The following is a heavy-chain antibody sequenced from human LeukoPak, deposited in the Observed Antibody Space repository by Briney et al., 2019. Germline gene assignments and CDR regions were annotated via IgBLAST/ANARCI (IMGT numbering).Heavy chain of an antibody. Sequence: GGSLRLSCAASGFTFSTYWMSWVRQAPGKELEWVANLKQDGSEKNYVDSVKGRFTISRDNAKNSLYLQMNSLRAEDTAVYYCARDSHDYGDSLRVEYWGQGTLVTVSS. J-gene: IGHJ4*02. D-gene: IGHD4-17*01. CDR2: LKQDGSEK. V-gene: IGHV3-7*01. CDR3: ARDSHDYGDSLRVEY. CDR1: GFTFSTYW.